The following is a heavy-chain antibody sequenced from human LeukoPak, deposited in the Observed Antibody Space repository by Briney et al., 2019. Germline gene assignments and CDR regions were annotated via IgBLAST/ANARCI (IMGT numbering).Heavy chain of an antibody. CDR2: IYYSGST. CDR3: ARVGIVVVPAAIPHFDY. D-gene: IGHD2-2*01. V-gene: IGHV4-59*01. CDR1: GGSISSYY. Sequence: PSETLSLTCTVSGGSISSYYWSWIRQPPGKGLEWIGYIYYSGSTNYNPSLKSRVTISVDTSKNQFSLKLSSVTAADTAVYYCARVGIVVVPAAIPHFDYWSQGTLVTVSS. J-gene: IGHJ4*02.